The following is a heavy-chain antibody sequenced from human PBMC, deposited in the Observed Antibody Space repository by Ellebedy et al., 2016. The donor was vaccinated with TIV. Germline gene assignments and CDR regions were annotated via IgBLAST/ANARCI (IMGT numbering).Heavy chain of an antibody. CDR1: GGTFSSYA. CDR3: ARVVYGSGKGDY. V-gene: IGHV1-18*01. D-gene: IGHD3-10*01. J-gene: IGHJ4*02. Sequence: ASVKVSCXASGGTFSSYAISWVRQAPGQGLEWMGWISAYNGNTNYAQKLQGRVTMTTDTSTSTAYMELRSLRSDDTAVYYCARVVYGSGKGDYWGQGTLVTVSS. CDR2: ISAYNGNT.